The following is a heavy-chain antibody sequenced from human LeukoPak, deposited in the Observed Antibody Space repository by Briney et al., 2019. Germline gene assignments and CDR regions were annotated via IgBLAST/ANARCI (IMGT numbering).Heavy chain of an antibody. V-gene: IGHV2-5*01. CDR2: IYWNDDK. D-gene: IGHD3-3*01. Sequence: ESGPTLVNPTQTPTLTCTFSGFSLSTSGVGVGWIRQPPGKALGWLALIYWNDDKRYSPSLKSRLTITKDTSKNQVVLTMTNMDPVDTATYYCAHSFTAMFGVVPPFDPWGQGTLVTVSS. J-gene: IGHJ5*02. CDR3: AHSFTAMFGVVPPFDP. CDR1: GFSLSTSGVG.